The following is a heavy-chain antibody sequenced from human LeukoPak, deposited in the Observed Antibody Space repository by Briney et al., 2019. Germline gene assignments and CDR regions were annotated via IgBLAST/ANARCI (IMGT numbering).Heavy chain of an antibody. D-gene: IGHD4-17*01. CDR3: ARALTTLDAFGI. J-gene: IGHJ3*02. V-gene: IGHV3-11*05. CDR2: ISTSSSYT. Sequence: NPGGSLRLSCAASAFTFSDYYMGWIRHAPGKGLEWVSYISTSSSYTNYADSVKGRFTISRDNAKNSLYLQMNSLRAEDTAMYYCARALTTLDAFGIWGQGTMVTVSS. CDR1: AFTFSDYY.